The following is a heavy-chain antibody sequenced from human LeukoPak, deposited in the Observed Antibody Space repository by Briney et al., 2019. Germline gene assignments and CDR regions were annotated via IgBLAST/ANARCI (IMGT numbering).Heavy chain of an antibody. CDR3: ARRGEAMDPFDY. D-gene: IGHD5-18*01. J-gene: IGHJ4*02. Sequence: GESLKISCKGSEYSFTSYWIGWVRQMPGKGLEWMGIIYPGDSDTRYSQSFQGQVTISADKSINTAYLQWSSLKASDTAIYYCARRGEAMDPFDYWGQGTLVTVSS. CDR2: IYPGDSDT. V-gene: IGHV5-51*01. CDR1: EYSFTSYW.